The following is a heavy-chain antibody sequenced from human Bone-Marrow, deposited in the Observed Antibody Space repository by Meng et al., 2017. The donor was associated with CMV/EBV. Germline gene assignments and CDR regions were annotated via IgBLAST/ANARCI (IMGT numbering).Heavy chain of an antibody. CDR3: AADYSNPLGV. CDR2: MNPNSGNT. V-gene: IGHV1-8*02. J-gene: IGHJ6*02. D-gene: IGHD4-11*01. CDR1: GYTFTGFF. Sequence: ASVKVSCKVSGYTFTGFFLHWVRQAPGQGLEWMGWMNPNSGNTGYAQKFQGRVTMTRNTSISTAYMELSSLRSEDTAVYYCAADYSNPLGVWGQGTTVTVSS.